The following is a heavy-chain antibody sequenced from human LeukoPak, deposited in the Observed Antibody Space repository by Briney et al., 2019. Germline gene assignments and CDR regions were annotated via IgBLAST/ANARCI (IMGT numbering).Heavy chain of an antibody. CDR2: INPNSGGT. D-gene: IGHD2-21*02. Sequence: ASVKVSCKASGYTFTGYYMHWVRQAPGQGLEWMGWINPNSGGTNYAQKFQGRVTMTRDTSISAAYMELSRLRSDDTAVYYCARVDDIAYCGGDCYSWGQGTLVTVSS. CDR3: ARVDDIAYCGGDCYS. CDR1: GYTFTGYY. J-gene: IGHJ4*02. V-gene: IGHV1-2*02.